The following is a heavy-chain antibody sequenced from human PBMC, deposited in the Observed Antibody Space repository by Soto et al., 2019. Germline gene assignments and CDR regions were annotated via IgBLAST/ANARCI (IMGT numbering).Heavy chain of an antibody. J-gene: IGHJ6*02. Sequence: GGSLRLSCAASGFTFSSYWMSWVRQAPGKGLEWVANIKQDGSEKYYVDSVKGRFTISRDNAKNSLYLQMNSLRAEDTAVYYCARMTGRATHHGMDVWGQGTTVTVSS. D-gene: IGHD1-26*01. CDR3: ARMTGRATHHGMDV. CDR1: GFTFSSYW. CDR2: IKQDGSEK. V-gene: IGHV3-7*03.